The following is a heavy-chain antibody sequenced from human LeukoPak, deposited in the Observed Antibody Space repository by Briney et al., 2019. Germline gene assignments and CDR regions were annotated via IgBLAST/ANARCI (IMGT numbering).Heavy chain of an antibody. V-gene: IGHV1-8*01. Sequence: VASAKVSCKASGYTFTSYDINWVRQVTGQGLGWMGWMSPNSGHTGYAQKFQGRVTMTRSTSMSTAYMELSSLKSEDTAVYFCARGAPNWGYDYWGQGTLVTVSS. CDR1: GYTFTSYD. CDR2: MSPNSGHT. J-gene: IGHJ4*02. CDR3: ARGAPNWGYDY. D-gene: IGHD7-27*01.